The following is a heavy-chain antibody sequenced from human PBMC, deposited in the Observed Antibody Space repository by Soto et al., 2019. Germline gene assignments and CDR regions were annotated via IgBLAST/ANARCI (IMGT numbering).Heavy chain of an antibody. V-gene: IGHV1-18*01. CDR3: ARDSEGYGTNGVCSRNWFDP. Sequence: ASVKVSCKASGYTFTSYGIIWVRQAPGQGPEWMGWISGYNGNTNYAQKLEGRVTMTTDTSTSTAYMELRSLRSDDTAVYYCARDSEGYGTNGVCSRNWFDPWGQGTLVTVSS. J-gene: IGHJ5*02. CDR1: GYTFTSYG. CDR2: ISGYNGNT. D-gene: IGHD2-8*01.